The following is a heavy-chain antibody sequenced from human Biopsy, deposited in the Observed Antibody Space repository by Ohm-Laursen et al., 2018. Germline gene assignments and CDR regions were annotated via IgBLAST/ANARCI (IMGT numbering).Heavy chain of an antibody. J-gene: IGHJ5*02. CDR3: ARDRDRRGWFDP. CDR1: GVSINTGGYY. V-gene: IGHV4-31*03. CDR2: IHYSGNT. D-gene: IGHD1-14*01. Sequence: SQTLSLTCTVSGVSINTGGYYWTWIRQHPGTGLEWIGYIHYSGNTLYNPSLKSRLTISVDTSRNQFSLKLTPVTAADTAVYYCARDRDRRGWFDPWGQGTLVTVSS.